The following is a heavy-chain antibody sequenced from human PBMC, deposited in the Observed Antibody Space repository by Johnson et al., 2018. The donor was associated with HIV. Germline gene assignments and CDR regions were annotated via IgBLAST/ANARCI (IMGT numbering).Heavy chain of an antibody. V-gene: IGHV3-9*01. CDR2: ISWNSGRI. CDR3: AKECSSTSCYADAFDI. D-gene: IGHD2-2*01. CDR1: GFTFDDYA. Sequence: VQLVESGGGLAKSGGSLKLSCAASGFTFDDYAMHWVRQAPGKGLEWVSGISWNSGRIGYADSVKGRFTISRDNSKNTLYLQMNSLRAEDTAVYYCAKECSSTSCYADAFDIWGQGTMVTVSS. J-gene: IGHJ3*02.